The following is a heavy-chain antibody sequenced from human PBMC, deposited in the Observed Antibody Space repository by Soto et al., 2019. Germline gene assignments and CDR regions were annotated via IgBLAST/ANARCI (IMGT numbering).Heavy chain of an antibody. CDR1: GYTFSAYT. J-gene: IGHJ3*02. CDR2: INAGSGNT. D-gene: IGHD3-3*02. V-gene: IGHV1-3*01. Sequence: QAQLVQSGAEMKKPGASVKVSCKATGYTFSAYTMNWVRQAPGQSLEWMGWINAGSGNTNYSQNFQGRVRITRDTSARTVDMELTGLTSEDTAVYYCARDTETLGPRANDALDIWGQGTMVTVSS. CDR3: ARDTETLGPRANDALDI.